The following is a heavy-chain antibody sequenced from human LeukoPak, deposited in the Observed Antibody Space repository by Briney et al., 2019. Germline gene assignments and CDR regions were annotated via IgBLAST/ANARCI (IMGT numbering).Heavy chain of an antibody. Sequence: GGSLRLSCAASGFTVSSNYMSWVRQAPGKGLEWVSVIYSGGSTYYADSVKGRFTISRDNSKNTLYLQMNSLRAEDTAVYYCAKDGRPQYYGSGSNFDYWGQGTLVTVSS. J-gene: IGHJ4*02. D-gene: IGHD3-10*01. CDR1: GFTVSSNY. CDR2: IYSGGST. V-gene: IGHV3-53*05. CDR3: AKDGRPQYYGSGSNFDY.